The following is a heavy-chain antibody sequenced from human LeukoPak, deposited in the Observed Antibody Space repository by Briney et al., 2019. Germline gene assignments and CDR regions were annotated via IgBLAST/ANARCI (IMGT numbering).Heavy chain of an antibody. CDR1: GYTFTSYY. D-gene: IGHD2-15*01. CDR3: ARDRSETYSRELDY. V-gene: IGHV1-46*01. CDR2: INPSGGST. J-gene: IGHJ4*02. Sequence: GASVKVSCKASGYTFTSYYMHWVRQAPGEGLEWMGIINPSGGSTNYAQKFQGRVTMTRDMSTSTVYMELSNLRSDDAAVYYCARDRSETYSRELDYWGQGTLVSVSS.